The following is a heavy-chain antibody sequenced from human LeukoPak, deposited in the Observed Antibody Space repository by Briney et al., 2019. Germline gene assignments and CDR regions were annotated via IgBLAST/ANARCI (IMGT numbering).Heavy chain of an antibody. CDR3: AREPDYYYDSSGYYYY. CDR1: GFTFSTYS. J-gene: IGHJ4*02. CDR2: ISSSSSYI. D-gene: IGHD3-22*01. Sequence: PGGSLRLSCTASGFTFSTYSMNWVRQAPGKGLEWVSSISSSSSYIYYADSVKGRFTISRDNAKNSLYLQMNSLRAEDTAVYYCAREPDYYYDSSGYYYYWGQGTRVTVSS. V-gene: IGHV3-21*01.